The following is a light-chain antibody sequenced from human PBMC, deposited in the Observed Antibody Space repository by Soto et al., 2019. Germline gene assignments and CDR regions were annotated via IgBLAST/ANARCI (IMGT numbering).Light chain of an antibody. CDR1: QSVSNS. CDR3: QQYNNWPPWT. J-gene: IGKJ1*01. Sequence: ILMTQSPPTLSVSPGERATLSCRASQSVSNSLAWYQQKPGQAPRLLIYDASTRATGITARFSGSGSGTEFTLTISGLQSEDFAVYYCQQYNNWPPWTFGQGTKVEIK. V-gene: IGKV3-15*01. CDR2: DAS.